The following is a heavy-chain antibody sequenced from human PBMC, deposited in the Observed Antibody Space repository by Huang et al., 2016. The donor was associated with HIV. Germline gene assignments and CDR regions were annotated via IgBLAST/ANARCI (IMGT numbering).Heavy chain of an antibody. CDR3: ARMFKYDSGGYWGNDAFDI. Sequence: QVQLQQWGAELLKPSETLSLTCAVSGGSFSGHYWTWIRQPPGRGLEWIGEISDSGSTPYNPSRKSRVTISGDTSQGQFSLKLNSVTAADTAIYYCARMFKYDSGGYWGNDAFDIWGQGTMVTVSS. D-gene: IGHD3-22*01. CDR1: GGSFSGHY. J-gene: IGHJ3*02. CDR2: ISDSGST. V-gene: IGHV4-34*02.